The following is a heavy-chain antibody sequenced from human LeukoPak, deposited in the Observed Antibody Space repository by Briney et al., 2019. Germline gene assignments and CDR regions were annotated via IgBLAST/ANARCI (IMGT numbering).Heavy chain of an antibody. J-gene: IGHJ5*01. CDR1: GFTFSSYK. Sequence: PGGSLRLSCAASGFTFSSYKMNWVRQAPGKGLEWVASITSGSSYIYYADSLKGRFTISRDNAKNSLYLQMKSLRAEDTAVYYRAKDVIYYWAGSYPYINNWFDSWRQATLVTDPS. CDR2: ITSGSSYI. CDR3: AKDVIYYWAGSYPYINNWFDS. V-gene: IGHV3-21*01. D-gene: IGHD3-10*01.